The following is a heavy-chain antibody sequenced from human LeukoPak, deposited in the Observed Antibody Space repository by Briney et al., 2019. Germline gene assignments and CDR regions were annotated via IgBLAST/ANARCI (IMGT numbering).Heavy chain of an antibody. V-gene: IGHV4-39*01. CDR2: IYYSGST. Sequence: SETLSLTCTVSGGSISSSSYYWGWIRQPPGKGLEWIGSIYYSGSTYYNPSLKSRVTISVDTSKNQFSLKLSSVTAADTAVYYCARTVLLWFGELGYAFDIWGQGTIVTVSS. D-gene: IGHD3-10*01. J-gene: IGHJ3*02. CDR1: GGSISSSSYY. CDR3: ARTVLLWFGELGYAFDI.